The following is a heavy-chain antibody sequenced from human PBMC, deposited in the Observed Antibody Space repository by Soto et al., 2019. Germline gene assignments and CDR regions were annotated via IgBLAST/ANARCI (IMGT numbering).Heavy chain of an antibody. CDR3: ASGDYYDSSGPDY. J-gene: IGHJ4*02. V-gene: IGHV3-30-3*01. CDR1: GFTFSSYA. D-gene: IGHD3-22*01. CDR2: ISYDGSNK. Sequence: QVQLVESGGGVVQPGRSLRLSCAASGFTFSSYAMHWFRQAPGKGLEWVAVISYDGSNKYYADSVKGRFTISRDNSQNTLYLQMNSLRAEDTAVYYCASGDYYDSSGPDYWGQGTLVTVSS.